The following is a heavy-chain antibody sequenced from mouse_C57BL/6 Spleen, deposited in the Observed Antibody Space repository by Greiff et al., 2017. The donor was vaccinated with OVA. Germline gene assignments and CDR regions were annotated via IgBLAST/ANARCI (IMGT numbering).Heavy chain of an antibody. CDR3: AKWDSGSSRYYAMDY. J-gene: IGHJ4*01. V-gene: IGHV1-64*01. D-gene: IGHD1-1*01. CDR1: GYTFTSYW. CDR2: IHPNSGST. Sequence: QVQLQQPGAELVKPGASVKLSCKASGYTFTSYWMHWVKQRPGQGLEWIGMIHPNSGSTNYNEKFKSKATLTVDKSSSTAYMQLSSLTSEDSAVYYCAKWDSGSSRYYAMDYWGQGTSVTVSS.